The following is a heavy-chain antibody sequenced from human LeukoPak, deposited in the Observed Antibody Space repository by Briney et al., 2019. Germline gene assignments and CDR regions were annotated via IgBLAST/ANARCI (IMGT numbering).Heavy chain of an antibody. J-gene: IGHJ5*02. D-gene: IGHD2-21*01. CDR1: GISFSSYV. V-gene: IGHV3-21*01. Sequence: GGSLRLACAASGISFSSYVMNWIRQAPGKGLEWVSSISNTSAYIYYADSVRGRFTTSRDNAKNSLYLQMNSLRVEDTAVYYCATDSISSSGQGTLVTVSS. CDR2: ISNTSAYI. CDR3: ATDSISS.